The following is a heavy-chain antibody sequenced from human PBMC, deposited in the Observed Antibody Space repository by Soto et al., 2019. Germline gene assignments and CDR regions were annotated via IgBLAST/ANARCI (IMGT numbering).Heavy chain of an antibody. D-gene: IGHD6-13*01. Sequence: SVKVSCKASGGTFSSYAISWVRQAPGQGLEWMGGIIPIFGTANYAQKFQGRVTITADESTSTAYMELSSLRSEDTAVYYCARVRRGRRLQLANKRSAPSGQGILVTVFS. CDR3: ARVRRGRRLQLANKRSAP. CDR2: IIPIFGTA. CDR1: GGTFSSYA. V-gene: IGHV1-69*13. J-gene: IGHJ5*02.